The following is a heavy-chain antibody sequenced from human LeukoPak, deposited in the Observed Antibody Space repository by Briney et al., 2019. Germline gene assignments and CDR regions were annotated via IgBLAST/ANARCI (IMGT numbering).Heavy chain of an antibody. Sequence: SETLSLTCAVYGGPFSGYYWSWIRQPPGKGLEWIGEINHSGSTNYNPSLKSRVTISVDTSKNQCSLKLSSVTAADTAVYYCAKDHSSSWYSDYWGQGTLVTVSS. CDR3: AKDHSSSWYSDY. V-gene: IGHV4-34*01. CDR1: GGPFSGYY. D-gene: IGHD6-13*01. CDR2: INHSGST. J-gene: IGHJ4*02.